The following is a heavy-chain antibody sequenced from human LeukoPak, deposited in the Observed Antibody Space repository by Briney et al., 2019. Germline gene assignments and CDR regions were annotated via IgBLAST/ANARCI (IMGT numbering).Heavy chain of an antibody. V-gene: IGHV3-23*01. D-gene: IGHD3-9*01. J-gene: IGHJ4*02. Sequence: PGGSLRLSCAASGFTFSSYAMSWVRQAPGKGLDWVSTISSSGGSTYYADSVKGRFTISRDNSKNTLYLQMNNLRAEDTAVYYCAKRTDILTGYIDYWGQGTLVTVSS. CDR2: ISSSGGST. CDR3: AKRTDILTGYIDY. CDR1: GFTFSSYA.